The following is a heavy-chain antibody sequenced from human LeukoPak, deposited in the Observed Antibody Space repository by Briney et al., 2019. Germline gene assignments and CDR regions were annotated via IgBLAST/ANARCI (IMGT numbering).Heavy chain of an antibody. CDR1: GGSISGSY. V-gene: IGHV4-59*01. J-gene: IGHJ4*02. CDR3: ARVGGYSGYDPFDY. D-gene: IGHD5-12*01. Sequence: SETLSLTCTVSGGSISGSYWSWIRQPPGKGLEWIGYIYSSGSTSYNPSLKSRVTISVDTSKNQFSLKLNSVSAADTAVYYCARVGGYSGYDPFDYSGQGTLVTVSS. CDR2: IYSSGST.